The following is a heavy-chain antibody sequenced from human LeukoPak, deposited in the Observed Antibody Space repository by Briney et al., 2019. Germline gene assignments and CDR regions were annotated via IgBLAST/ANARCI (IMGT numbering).Heavy chain of an antibody. J-gene: IGHJ6*02. Sequence: SETLSLTCTVSGGSISSGSYYWSWIRQPAGKGLEWIGRIYTSGSTNYNPSLKSRVTISVDTSKNQFSLKLSSVTAADTAVYYCARHNDILTGYYYYYYGMDVWGQGTTVTVSS. V-gene: IGHV4-61*02. CDR2: IYTSGST. CDR3: ARHNDILTGYYYYYYGMDV. D-gene: IGHD3-9*01. CDR1: GGSISSGSYY.